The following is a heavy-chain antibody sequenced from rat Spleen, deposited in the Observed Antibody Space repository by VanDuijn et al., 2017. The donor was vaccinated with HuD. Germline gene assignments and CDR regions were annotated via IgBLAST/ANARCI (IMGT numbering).Heavy chain of an antibody. D-gene: IGHD2-2*01. CDR1: GFTLSDYG. Sequence: EVQLVESGGGLVQPGRSLKLSCVASGFTLSDYGMGWVRQAPTKGLEWVASISYDGTSTYYRDSVKGRFTISRDNAKSTLYLQMDNLRSEDTATYYCARAGYLRDWYFDFWGPGTMVTVSS. CDR3: ARAGYLRDWYFDF. CDR2: ISYDGTST. J-gene: IGHJ1*01. V-gene: IGHV5-29*01.